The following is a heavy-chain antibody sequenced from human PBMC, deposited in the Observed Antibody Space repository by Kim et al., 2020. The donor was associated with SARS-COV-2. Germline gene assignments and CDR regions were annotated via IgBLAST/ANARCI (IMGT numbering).Heavy chain of an antibody. CDR1: GYTFTSYG. V-gene: IGHV1-18*01. CDR2: ISAYNGNT. Sequence: ASVKVSCKASGYTFTSYGISWVRQAPGQGLEWMGWISAYNGNTNYAQKLQGRVTMTTDTSTSTAYMELRSLRSDDTAVYYCARDNGFSRRYYDILTGRYYGMDVWGQGTTVTVSS. J-gene: IGHJ6*02. D-gene: IGHD3-9*01. CDR3: ARDNGFSRRYYDILTGRYYGMDV.